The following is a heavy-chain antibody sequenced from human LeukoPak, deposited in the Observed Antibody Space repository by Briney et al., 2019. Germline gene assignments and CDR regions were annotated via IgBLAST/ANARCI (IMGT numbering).Heavy chain of an antibody. CDR3: ARVDDSSGYYTFDY. V-gene: IGHV1-2*06. CDR2: INPNSGGT. Sequence: ASVKVSCKASGYTFTGYYMHWVRQAPGQGLEWMGRINPNSGGTNYAQKFQGRVTMTRDTSNCTAYMELSRLRSDDTAVYYCARVDDSSGYYTFDYWGQGTLVTVSS. CDR1: GYTFTGYY. J-gene: IGHJ4*02. D-gene: IGHD3-22*01.